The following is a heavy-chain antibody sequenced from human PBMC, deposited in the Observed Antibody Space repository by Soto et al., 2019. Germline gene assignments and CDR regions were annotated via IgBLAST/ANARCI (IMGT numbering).Heavy chain of an antibody. Sequence: EVQLVESGGGLVQPGGSLRLSCAASGFTVSSNYMSWVRQAPGKGLEWVSVIYSGGSTYYADSVKGRFTISRDNSKHTLYLQMDSLRAEDTAVYYCARSPWGSYTFDYWGQGTLVTVSS. CDR3: ARSPWGSYTFDY. CDR2: IYSGGST. D-gene: IGHD3-16*01. V-gene: IGHV3-66*01. J-gene: IGHJ4*02. CDR1: GFTVSSNY.